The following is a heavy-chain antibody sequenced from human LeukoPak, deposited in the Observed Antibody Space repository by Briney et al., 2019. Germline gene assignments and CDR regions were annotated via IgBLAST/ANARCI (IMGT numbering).Heavy chain of an antibody. CDR1: GFSFSSYV. J-gene: IGHJ4*02. CDR2: TSYAGNSK. Sequence: GRSLRLSCAASGFSFSSYVMHWVRQAPGKGLEWVAMTSYAGNSKHYADSVKGRFTISRDNSKNTLYLQMNSLRAEDTAIYYCAKDVHASSGYYLDYWGQGTLVTVSS. D-gene: IGHD3-22*01. V-gene: IGHV3-30*04. CDR3: AKDVHASSGYYLDY.